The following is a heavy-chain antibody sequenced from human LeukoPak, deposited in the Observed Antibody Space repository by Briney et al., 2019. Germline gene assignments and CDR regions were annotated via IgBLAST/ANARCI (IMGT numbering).Heavy chain of an antibody. CDR2: IRYDGSNK. CDR3: AKDQGVKQQLVLFDY. CDR1: GFTFSSYG. D-gene: IGHD6-13*01. J-gene: IGHJ4*02. Sequence: GGSLRLSCAASGFTFSSYGMHWVRQAPGKGLEWVVFIRYDGSNKYYADSVKGRFTISRDNSKNTLYLQMNSLRAEDTAVYYCAKDQGVKQQLVLFDYWGQGTLVTVSS. V-gene: IGHV3-30*02.